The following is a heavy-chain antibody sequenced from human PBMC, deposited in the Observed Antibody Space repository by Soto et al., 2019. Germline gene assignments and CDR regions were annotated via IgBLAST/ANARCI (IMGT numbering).Heavy chain of an antibody. CDR2: IWYDESNK. D-gene: IGHD1-1*01. CDR1: GFTFSSYV. J-gene: IGHJ6*02. V-gene: IGHV3-33*01. Sequence: QVQLVDSGGGVVQPGRSLRLSCATSGFTFSSYVMHWVRQAPGKGLEWVAVIWYDESNKYYADSVKGRFTISRDNSQNTVYLQMNSLRAEDTALYYCARDSHNLSSDVRNDGVDVWGQGTTVIVSS. CDR3: ARDSHNLSSDVRNDGVDV.